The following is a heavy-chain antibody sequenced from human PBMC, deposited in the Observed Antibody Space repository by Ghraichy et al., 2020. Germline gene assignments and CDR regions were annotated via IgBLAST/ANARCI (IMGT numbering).Heavy chain of an antibody. D-gene: IGHD3-16*01. Sequence: SQTLSLTCSVSGGSISSNNYSWNWIRQPPGRGPECIGYIYRSGSTYYNPSLKSRVTMSVDRSKNQFSLKLSSVTAADTAVYYCARGGGPFDYWGQGTLVTVSS. J-gene: IGHJ4*02. CDR2: IYRSGST. V-gene: IGHV4-30-2*01. CDR1: GGSISSNNYS. CDR3: ARGGGPFDY.